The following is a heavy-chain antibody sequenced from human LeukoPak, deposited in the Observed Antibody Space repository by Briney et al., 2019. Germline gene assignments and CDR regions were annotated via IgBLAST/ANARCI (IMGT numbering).Heavy chain of an antibody. Sequence: PSETLSLTCTVSGGSISSGSYYWNWIRQPAGKGLEWIGRIYTSGSTNYNPSLKSRVTISVDTSKNQFSLKLSSVTAADTAVYYCARVIAAAGTCQRFDPWGQGTLVTVSS. CDR3: ARVIAAAGTCQRFDP. V-gene: IGHV4-61*02. CDR2: IYTSGST. J-gene: IGHJ5*02. CDR1: GGSISSGSYY. D-gene: IGHD6-13*01.